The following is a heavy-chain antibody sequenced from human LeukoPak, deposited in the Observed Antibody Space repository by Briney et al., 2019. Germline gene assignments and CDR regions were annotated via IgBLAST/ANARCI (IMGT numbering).Heavy chain of an antibody. Sequence: SDTLSLTCTVSGGSISSSSYYWGWIRQPPGKGLEWIGSIYYSGSTYYNPPLKNRVTISVDTSKNQFSLRLSSVTAADTAVYYCARGSYGIAAAGLDYWGQGTLVTVSS. CDR2: IYYSGST. J-gene: IGHJ4*02. V-gene: IGHV4-39*07. CDR1: GGSISSSSYY. D-gene: IGHD6-13*01. CDR3: ARGSYGIAAAGLDY.